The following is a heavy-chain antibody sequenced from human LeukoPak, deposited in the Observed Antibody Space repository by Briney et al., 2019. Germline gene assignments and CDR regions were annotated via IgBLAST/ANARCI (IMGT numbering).Heavy chain of an antibody. CDR1: RGSINNNDYY. CDR3: AREVTTKAASGTLFSHYFDP. CDR2: IYYTGIT. D-gene: IGHD1-1*01. Sequence: PSETLSLTCSVSRGSINNNDYYCAWIRQPPGKGLEWIGSIYYTGITYYNPSLKSRVTISVDTSKNHFSLKMTSVTAADTAFYFCAREVTTKAASGTLFSHYFDPWAHGTLVTVSS. J-gene: IGHJ5*02. V-gene: IGHV4-39*07.